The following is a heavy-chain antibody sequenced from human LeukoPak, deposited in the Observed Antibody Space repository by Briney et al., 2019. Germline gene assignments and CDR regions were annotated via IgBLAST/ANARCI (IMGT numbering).Heavy chain of an antibody. J-gene: IGHJ6*02. CDR2: IYYSGST. V-gene: IGHV4-30-4*01. CDR3: AREGWSSSRYDYYGMDV. Sequence: SETLSLTCTVSGGSISSGDYYWSWIRQPPGKGLEWIGYIYYSGSTYYNPSLKSRVTISVDTSKNQFSLKLSSVTAADTAVYYCAREGWSSSRYDYYGMDVWCQGTTVTVS. D-gene: IGHD6-13*01. CDR1: GGSISSGDYY.